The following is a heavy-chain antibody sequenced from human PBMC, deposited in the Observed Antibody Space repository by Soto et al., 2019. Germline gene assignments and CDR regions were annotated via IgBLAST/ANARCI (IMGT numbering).Heavy chain of an antibody. V-gene: IGHV3-23*01. Sequence: EVQLLESGGGLVQPGGSLRLSCAASGFTLSSYAMSWVRQAPGKGLEWVSAISGSGGSTYYADSVKGRFTISRDNSKNTLYLQMNSLRAEDTAVYYCAKGRGRSGWAFDYWGQGTLVTVSS. CDR2: ISGSGGST. CDR3: AKGRGRSGWAFDY. D-gene: IGHD6-19*01. CDR1: GFTLSSYA. J-gene: IGHJ4*02.